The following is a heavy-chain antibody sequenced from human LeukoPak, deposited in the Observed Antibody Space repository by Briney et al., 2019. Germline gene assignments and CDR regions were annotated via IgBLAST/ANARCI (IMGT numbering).Heavy chain of an antibody. CDR3: ARGRSEFDY. CDR1: GGSFSGYY. V-gene: IGHV4-34*01. D-gene: IGHD3-3*01. Sequence: PSETLSLTCAVYGGSFSGYYWSWIRQPPGKGLEWIGEINHSGSTNYNPSLKSRVTISVDTSKNQFSLKLSSVAAADTAVYYCARGRSEFDYWGQGTLVTVSS. CDR2: INHSGST. J-gene: IGHJ4*02.